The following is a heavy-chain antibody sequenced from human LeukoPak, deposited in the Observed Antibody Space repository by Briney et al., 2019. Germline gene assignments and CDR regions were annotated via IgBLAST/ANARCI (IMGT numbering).Heavy chain of an antibody. CDR1: GFNVNNNY. V-gene: IGHV3-53*01. CDR3: ARARLGDTGMALPYYFDS. D-gene: IGHD5-18*01. CDR2: IYSDGNT. J-gene: IGHJ4*02. Sequence: GGSLRLSCAASGFNVNNNYMTWVRQAPGKGLEWVSIIYSDGNTYYADSVKGRCTISRDISKNKLSLQMNSLRAEDTAVYFCARARLGDTGMALPYYFDSWGQGTLVTVSS.